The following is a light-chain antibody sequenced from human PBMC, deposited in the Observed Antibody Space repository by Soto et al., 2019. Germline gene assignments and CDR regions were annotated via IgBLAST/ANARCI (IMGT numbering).Light chain of an antibody. Sequence: EIVLTQSPGTLSVSPGERATLSCRASQSIRNNYLAWYEQKPGQAPRLLIYDASSRATGIPDRFSGSGSGKEFTLNISRLEPEDSAVYYCQQYGDSRTFGQGTRVE. CDR1: QSIRNNY. J-gene: IGKJ1*01. CDR3: QQYGDSRT. V-gene: IGKV3-20*01. CDR2: DAS.